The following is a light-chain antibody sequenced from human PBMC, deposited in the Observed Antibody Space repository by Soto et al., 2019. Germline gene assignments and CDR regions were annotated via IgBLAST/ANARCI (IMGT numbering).Light chain of an antibody. CDR3: QLFGTSPRYT. J-gene: IGKJ2*01. CDR1: QTVGSTY. CDR2: EAS. Sequence: EILLTQSPGTLSLSPGERATVSCRTSQTVGSTYLAWYQQKPGQAPRLLIYEASRRATGIPGRFSGSGSGTDFTLPISRLEPEDFAVYYCQLFGTSPRYTFGQGTKLEI. V-gene: IGKV3-20*01.